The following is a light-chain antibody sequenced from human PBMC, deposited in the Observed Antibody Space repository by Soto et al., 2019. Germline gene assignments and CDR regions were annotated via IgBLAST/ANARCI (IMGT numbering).Light chain of an antibody. J-gene: IGKJ1*01. CDR1: QSISSY. Sequence: IQMPKKNSTLSASVGDRVTITCRASQSISSYLNWYQQKPGKAPKLLIYAASSLQSGVPSRFSGSGSGTDFTLTISSLQPEDFATYYCQQSYSTTWAFGQGTNVAI. CDR2: AAS. V-gene: IGKV1-39*01. CDR3: QQSYSTTWA.